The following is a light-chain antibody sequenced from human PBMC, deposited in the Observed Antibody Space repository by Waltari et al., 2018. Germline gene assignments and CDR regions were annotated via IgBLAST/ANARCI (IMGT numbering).Light chain of an antibody. J-gene: IGKJ5*01. Sequence: DIQLTQSPSLVSASIGDRVTMTCRASQAIGSALAWYRQKPGKAPDLLIYGTSTLQAGVPLSFSGSGSGTECTLTISYLLPEDFATYYCHQINSHPQTFGQGTRLETK. CDR3: HQINSHPQT. CDR1: QAIGSA. CDR2: GTS. V-gene: IGKV1-9*01.